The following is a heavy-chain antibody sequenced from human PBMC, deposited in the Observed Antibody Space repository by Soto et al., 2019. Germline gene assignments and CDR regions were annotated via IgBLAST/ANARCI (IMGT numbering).Heavy chain of an antibody. CDR1: GGTFSSYA. J-gene: IGHJ2*01. V-gene: IGHV1-69*01. CDR2: IIPIFGTA. Sequence: QVQLVQSGAEVKKPGSSVKVSCKASGGTFSSYAISWVRQAPGQGRAWMGGIIPIFGTANYAQKCQGRVTITADESTSTAYMELSSLRSEDTAVYYCATVTYYWYFDRWGRGTLVTVSS. CDR3: ATVTYYWYFDR. D-gene: IGHD4-17*01.